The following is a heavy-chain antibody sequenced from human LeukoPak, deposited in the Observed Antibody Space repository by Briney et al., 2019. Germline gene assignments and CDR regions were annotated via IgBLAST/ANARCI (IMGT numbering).Heavy chain of an antibody. V-gene: IGHV5-10-1*01. CDR1: GYSFTSYW. D-gene: IGHD3-22*01. CDR3: ARLKTYYYDSSGYWYFDL. J-gene: IGHJ2*01. CDR2: IDPTDSYT. Sequence: GESLKISCKGSGYSFTSYWISWVRQMPGKGLEWMGRIDPTDSYTNYSPCFQGHVTISADKSISTAYLQWSSLKASDTAMYYCARLKTYYYDSSGYWYFDLWGRGTLVTVSS.